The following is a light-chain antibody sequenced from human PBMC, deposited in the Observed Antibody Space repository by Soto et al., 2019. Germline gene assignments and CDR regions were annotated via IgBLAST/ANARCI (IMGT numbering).Light chain of an antibody. CDR1: ISNIGSNT. CDR3: AAWDDSLNGVI. Sequence: ALTQPPSASGTPGQRVTISCSGSISNIGSNTVNWYQQLPGTAPKLLMYRNNQRPSGVPDRFSGSKSGTSASLAISGLQSEDEADYYCAAWDDSLNGVIFGGGTKVTVL. CDR2: RNN. V-gene: IGLV1-44*01. J-gene: IGLJ2*01.